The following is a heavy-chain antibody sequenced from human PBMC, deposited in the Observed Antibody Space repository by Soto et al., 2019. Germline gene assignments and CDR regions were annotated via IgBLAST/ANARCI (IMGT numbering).Heavy chain of an antibody. CDR2: IIPILGIA. Sequence: QVQLVQSGAEVKKPGSSVKVSCKASGGTFSSYTISWVRQAPGQGLEWMGRIIPILGIANYAQKFQGRVTITADKSTSTAYMELSSLRSEDTAVYYCARGLDSSGDGVLAFDSWGQGTMVTVSS. CDR3: ARGLDSSGDGVLAFDS. V-gene: IGHV1-69*02. J-gene: IGHJ3*02. CDR1: GGTFSSYT. D-gene: IGHD6-19*01.